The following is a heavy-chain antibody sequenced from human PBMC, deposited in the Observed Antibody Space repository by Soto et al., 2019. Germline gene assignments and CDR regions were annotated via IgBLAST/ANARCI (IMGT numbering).Heavy chain of an antibody. CDR3: AREETAWPLAYGLDV. Sequence: GGSMRLSCEASGFSFSTYSMHWVRQAPGKGLEWVSSIGRRSDIYYADSVKGRFTISRDNAKNSVSLQMNSLRDEDTAVYYCAREETAWPLAYGLDVWGQGTTVTVYS. D-gene: IGHD2-21*02. CDR2: IGRRSDI. CDR1: GFSFSTYS. J-gene: IGHJ6*02. V-gene: IGHV3-21*01.